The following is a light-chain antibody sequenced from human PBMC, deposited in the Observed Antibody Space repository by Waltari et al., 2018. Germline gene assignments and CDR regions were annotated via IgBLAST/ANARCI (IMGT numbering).Light chain of an antibody. V-gene: IGLV2-23*02. Sequence: QSALTQPASVSGSPGQSITLSCTGTRRDVGRYNLVSWYQQHPGKAPKLMIYEVTKWPSGVSSRFSGSKSGNTASLTISGLQAEDEADYYCCSYAGSSTWVFGGGTKLTVL. CDR1: RRDVGRYNL. CDR3: CSYAGSSTWV. J-gene: IGLJ3*02. CDR2: EVT.